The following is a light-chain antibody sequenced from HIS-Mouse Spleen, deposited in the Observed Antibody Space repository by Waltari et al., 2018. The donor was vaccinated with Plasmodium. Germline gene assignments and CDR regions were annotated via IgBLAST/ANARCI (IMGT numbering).Light chain of an antibody. J-gene: IGKJ1*01. CDR1: QSISSY. Sequence: DIQMTQSPSSLSASVGDRVTITCRASQSISSYLNWYQQKPGKAPKLLIYAASSLQSGVPSSFSGSGSGTDFTLTISSLQPEDFATYYCQQNYNTWTFGQGTKVEIK. V-gene: IGKV1-39*01. CDR3: QQNYNTWT. CDR2: AAS.